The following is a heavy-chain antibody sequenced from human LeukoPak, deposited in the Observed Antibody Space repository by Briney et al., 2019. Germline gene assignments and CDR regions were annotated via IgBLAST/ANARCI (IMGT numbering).Heavy chain of an antibody. V-gene: IGHV1-2*02. CDR3: ARAGGYSGYDNDAFDI. CDR1: GYTFTGYY. D-gene: IGHD5-12*01. CDR2: INPNSGGT. Sequence: ASVKVSCKASGYTFTGYYMHWVRQAPGQGLEWMGWINPNSGGTNYAQKLQGRVTMTRDTSISTAYMELSRLRSDDTAVYYCARAGGYSGYDNDAFDIWGQGTMVTVSS. J-gene: IGHJ3*02.